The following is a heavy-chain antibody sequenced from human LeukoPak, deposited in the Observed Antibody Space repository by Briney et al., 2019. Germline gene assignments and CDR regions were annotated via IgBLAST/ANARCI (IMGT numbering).Heavy chain of an antibody. CDR1: GGTFSSYA. CDR2: IIPIFGTA. J-gene: IGHJ4*02. V-gene: IGHV1-69*05. CDR3: ARGDWSQRSYFDY. D-gene: IGHD1-1*01. Sequence: ASVKVSCKAPGGTFSSYAISWVRQAPGQGLEWMGGIIPIFGTANYAQKFQGRVTITTDESTSTAYMELSSLRSEDTAVYYCARGDWSQRSYFDYWGQGTLVTVSS.